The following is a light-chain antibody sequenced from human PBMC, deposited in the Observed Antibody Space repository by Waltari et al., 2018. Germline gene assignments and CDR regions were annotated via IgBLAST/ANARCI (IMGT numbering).Light chain of an antibody. CDR1: QSVSPW. V-gene: IGKV1-5*03. CDR2: KTS. J-gene: IGKJ3*01. Sequence: DIQMTQSPSTLSASVGDTVTITCRASQSVSPWLAWYQQKPGRAPKVLSYKTSTLESGVPSRFGGSGSGSEFTLTISSLQPDDFATYYCQQYYSSCSFGPGTKVEIK. CDR3: QQYYSSCS.